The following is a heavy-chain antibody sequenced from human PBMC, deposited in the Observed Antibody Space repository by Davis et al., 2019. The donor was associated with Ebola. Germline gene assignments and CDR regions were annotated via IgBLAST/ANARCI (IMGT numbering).Heavy chain of an antibody. D-gene: IGHD4-17*01. V-gene: IGHV3-33*01. CDR1: GFTFSSYG. Sequence: GESLKISCAASGFTFSSYGMHWVRQAPGKGLEWVAVFWHDGINEYYGESVKGRFTISRDTSKNTVYLQMNNLRAEDTSVYYCTGAISYGWFDPWGQGTLVTVSS. CDR2: FWHDGINE. CDR3: TGAISYGWFDP. J-gene: IGHJ5*02.